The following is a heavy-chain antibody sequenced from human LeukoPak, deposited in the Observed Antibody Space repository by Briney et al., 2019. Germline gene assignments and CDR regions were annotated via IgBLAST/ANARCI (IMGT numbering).Heavy chain of an antibody. D-gene: IGHD3-22*01. CDR2: IWYDGSDK. V-gene: IGHV3-33*01. Sequence: QPGGSLRLSCAASGFAFSSYGMHWVRQAPGKGLEWVALIWYDGSDKYYTDSVKGRFTISRDNSKNTLSLQMNSLRAEDTAEYYCARGSSYNESGGYYYAFDYWGQGTLVTVSS. CDR3: ARGSSYNESGGYYYAFDY. CDR1: GFAFSSYG. J-gene: IGHJ4*02.